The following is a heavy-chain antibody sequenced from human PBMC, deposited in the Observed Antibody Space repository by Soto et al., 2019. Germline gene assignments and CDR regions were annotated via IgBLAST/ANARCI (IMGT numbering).Heavy chain of an antibody. V-gene: IGHV3-30*18. CDR2: ISCDGSST. CDR3: AKDFGSGWTRGLFDA. Sequence: GGSLRLSCAASGSTFRSYGMHWVRQAPGKGLEWGAVISCDGSSTDYADSVKGRFTISRDNSKNTLYLQMNSLRAEDTAVYYCAKDFGSGWTRGLFDACEQGT. CDR1: GSTFRSYG. J-gene: IGHJ5*01. D-gene: IGHD6-19*01.